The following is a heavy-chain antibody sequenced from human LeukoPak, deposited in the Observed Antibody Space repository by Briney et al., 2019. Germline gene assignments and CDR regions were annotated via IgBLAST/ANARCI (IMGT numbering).Heavy chain of an antibody. D-gene: IGHD3-10*01. V-gene: IGHV3-23*01. CDR2: IIGSGDST. CDR1: GFTFRSYA. J-gene: IGHJ6*03. CDR3: AKVMKGSERLTMVRGVIIKTAGLYYMDV. Sequence: GGSLRLSCAASGFTFRSYAMSWVRQAPGKGLQWVSVIIGSGDSTFYTDSVKGRFTISRDNSRNTLYLQMNRLRAEDTAVYYCAKVMKGSERLTMVRGVIIKTAGLYYMDVWGKGTTVTLSS.